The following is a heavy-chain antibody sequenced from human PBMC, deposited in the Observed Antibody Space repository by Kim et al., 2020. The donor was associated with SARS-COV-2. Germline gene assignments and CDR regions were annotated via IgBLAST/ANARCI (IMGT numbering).Heavy chain of an antibody. Sequence: GGSLRLSCAASGFTFSSYAMSWVRQAPGKGLEWVSAISGSGGSTYYADSVKGRFTISRDNSKNTLYLQMNSLRAEDTAVYYCAKSVLVDYCGSGSRDDDAFDIWGQGTMVTVSS. CDR1: GFTFSSYA. D-gene: IGHD3-10*01. V-gene: IGHV3-23*01. CDR3: AKSVLVDYCGSGSRDDDAFDI. CDR2: ISGSGGST. J-gene: IGHJ3*02.